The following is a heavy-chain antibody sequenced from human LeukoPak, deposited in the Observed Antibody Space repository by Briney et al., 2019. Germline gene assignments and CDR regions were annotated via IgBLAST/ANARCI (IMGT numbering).Heavy chain of an antibody. CDR1: GDSVSSNSAA. CDR2: TYYRSKWYN. D-gene: IGHD2-8*01. V-gene: IGHV6-1*01. CDR3: ARDPREYCTNDVCDAWFDP. Sequence: SQTLSLTCAISGDSVSSNSAAWNWIRQSPSRGLEWLGRTYYRSKWYNDYAVSVKSRITINPDTSKNQFSLQLNSVTPEDTAVYYCARDPREYCTNDVCDAWFDPWGQGTLVTVSS. J-gene: IGHJ5*02.